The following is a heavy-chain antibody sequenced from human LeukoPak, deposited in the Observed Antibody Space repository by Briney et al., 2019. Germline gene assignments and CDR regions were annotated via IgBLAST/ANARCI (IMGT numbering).Heavy chain of an antibody. CDR3: ARAVGVVVTAIDYFDY. J-gene: IGHJ4*02. D-gene: IGHD2-21*02. V-gene: IGHV1-46*01. CDR1: GYTFTSYY. CDR2: INPSGGST. Sequence: ASVKVSCKASGYTFTSYYMHWVRQAPGQGLEWMGIINPSGGSTSYAQKFQGRVTMTTDTSTSTAYMELRSLRSDDTAVYYCARAVGVVVTAIDYFDYWGQGTLVTVSS.